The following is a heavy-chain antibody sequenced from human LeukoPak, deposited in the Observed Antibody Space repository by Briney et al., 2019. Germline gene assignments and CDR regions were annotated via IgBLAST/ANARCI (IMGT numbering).Heavy chain of an antibody. J-gene: IGHJ4*02. D-gene: IGHD6-19*01. CDR3: ARYSSGWSYYFDN. CDR2: IYYSGST. V-gene: IGHV4-59*08. CDR1: GASISSYY. Sequence: PSETLSLTCSVSGASISSYYWSWIRQPPGKGLEWIGYIYYSGSTNYNPSLKSRVTISVDTSKNQFSLKLSSVTAADTAVYFCARYSSGWSYYFDNWGQGTLVTVSS.